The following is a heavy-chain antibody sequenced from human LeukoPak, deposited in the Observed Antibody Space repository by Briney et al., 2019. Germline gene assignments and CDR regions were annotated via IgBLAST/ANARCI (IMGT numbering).Heavy chain of an antibody. V-gene: IGHV4-4*09. D-gene: IGHD3-22*01. CDR3: ARLQYYYDSSGYHMDV. CDR1: GGSISSYY. J-gene: IGHJ6*03. Sequence: SETLSLTCTVSGGSISSYYWSWIRQPPGKGLEWIGYIYTSGSTNYNPSLKSRVTISVDTSKNQFSLKLSSVTAADTAVYYCARLQYYYDSSGYHMDVWGKGTTVTVSS. CDR2: IYTSGST.